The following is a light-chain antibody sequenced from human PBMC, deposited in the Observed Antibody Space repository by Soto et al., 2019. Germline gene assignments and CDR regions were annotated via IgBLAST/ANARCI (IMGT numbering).Light chain of an antibody. CDR3: KQSYSTQWT. Sequence: IHMTQSPSSLSASVLYRVTITFLSSQTISRYLNWYQQRPGKAPNLLIYAASSLQSGVPSRFSGAGSGTDFTLTIANLHPEDFAIYYCKQSYSTQWTFGQGTKVDI. V-gene: IGKV1-39*01. J-gene: IGKJ1*01. CDR2: AAS. CDR1: QTISRY.